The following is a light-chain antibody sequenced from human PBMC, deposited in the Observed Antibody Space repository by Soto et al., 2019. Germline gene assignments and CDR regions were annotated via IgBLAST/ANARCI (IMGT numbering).Light chain of an antibody. CDR3: QQYDILPPT. Sequence: DIQMTQSPSSLSASVGDRVTITCRASQGINNYLIWYQQKPGKAPELLIYDAFSLQTGVSSRFSGGASGTDFTLTLSSLQPEDVATYYCQQYDILPPTFGQGTRVEI. CDR1: QGINNY. J-gene: IGKJ2*01. CDR2: DAF. V-gene: IGKV1-33*01.